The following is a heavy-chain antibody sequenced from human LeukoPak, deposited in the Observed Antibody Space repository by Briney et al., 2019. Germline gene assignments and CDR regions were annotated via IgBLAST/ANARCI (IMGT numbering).Heavy chain of an antibody. V-gene: IGHV1-3*01. CDR3: ARGRGTSGSNRDFYYYYYMDV. J-gene: IGHJ6*03. Sequence: AASVKVSCKASGYIFTDYAIHWLRQAPGQRREWMGWMNAGNGNTKYSQKFQGRITLIRDTSAATAYMELSSLRHDDLAVYYCARGRGTSGSNRDFYYYYYMDVWGKGTTVTVSS. CDR1: GYIFTDYA. D-gene: IGHD2-15*01. CDR2: MNAGNGNT.